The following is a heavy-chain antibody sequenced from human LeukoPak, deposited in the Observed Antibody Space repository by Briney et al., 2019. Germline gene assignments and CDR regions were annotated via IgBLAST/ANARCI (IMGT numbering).Heavy chain of an antibody. D-gene: IGHD3-22*01. CDR1: GGTFSSYA. J-gene: IGHJ4*02. V-gene: IGHV1-69*13. CDR2: IIPIFGTA. Sequence: GASVKVSCKASGGTFSSYAISWVRQAPGQGLEWMGGIIPIFGTANYAQKFQGRVTITADESTSTAYMELSSLRSEDTAVYYCARGAYYDSSGYTRIEYWGQGTLVTVSS. CDR3: ARGAYYDSSGYTRIEY.